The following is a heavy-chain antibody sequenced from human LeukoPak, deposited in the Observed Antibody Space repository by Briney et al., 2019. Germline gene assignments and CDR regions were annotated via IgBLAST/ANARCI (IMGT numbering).Heavy chain of an antibody. Sequence: PGGSLRLSCAASGFTFSTYGMHWVRQAPGKGLEWVAFMRNDGSNKYYADSVRGRFTISRDNSKNTLYLQMNSLKAEDTAVYYWAKANTGGGSNNLGYFHHWGQGTLVTVSS. CDR1: GFTFSTYG. V-gene: IGHV3-30*02. CDR2: MRNDGSNK. J-gene: IGHJ1*01. D-gene: IGHD3-16*01. CDR3: AKANTGGGSNNLGYFHH.